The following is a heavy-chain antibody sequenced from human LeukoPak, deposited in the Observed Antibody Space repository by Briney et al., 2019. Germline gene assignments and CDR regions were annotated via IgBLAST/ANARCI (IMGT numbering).Heavy chain of an antibody. CDR2: IKEDGSET. V-gene: IGHV3-7*01. Sequence: GGSLRLSWAASGFSFSTYWMSWVRQAPGKGLEWVANIKEDGSETYYVDSLRGRFTISRDNVKNSLYLQINSLRAEDTAVYYCGRDSFETDIDYWGQGTLVTVSS. D-gene: IGHD1-14*01. CDR1: GFSFSTYW. CDR3: GRDSFETDIDY. J-gene: IGHJ4*02.